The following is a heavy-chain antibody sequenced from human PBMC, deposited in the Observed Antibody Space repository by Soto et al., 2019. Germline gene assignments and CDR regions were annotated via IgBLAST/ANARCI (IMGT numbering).Heavy chain of an antibody. CDR3: ARKGYCSGGSCYGWFDP. D-gene: IGHD2-15*01. CDR1: GGTFSSYV. J-gene: IGHJ5*02. Sequence: QVQLVQSGAEVKKPGSSVKFSCKASGGTFSSYVISWVGQAPGQGLEGRGGIIPIFGTANYAQKFQGRVTITADESTSTAYMELSSLRSEDTAVYYCARKGYCSGGSCYGWFDPWGQGTLVTVSS. CDR2: IIPIFGTA. V-gene: IGHV1-69*01.